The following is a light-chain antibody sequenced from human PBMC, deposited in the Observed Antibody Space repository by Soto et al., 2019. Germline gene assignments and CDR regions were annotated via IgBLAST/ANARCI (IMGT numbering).Light chain of an antibody. V-gene: IGKV3-11*01. Sequence: IVFSHCPTILSISPGERATLSCRASQSVSSYFAWYQQKPGQAPRLLIYDASNRATGVPARFSGSGSGKDFTLTISSLEPEDLAVYYCQQRRYWPVTFGQGTK. CDR3: QQRRYWPVT. CDR1: QSVSSY. J-gene: IGKJ1*01. CDR2: DAS.